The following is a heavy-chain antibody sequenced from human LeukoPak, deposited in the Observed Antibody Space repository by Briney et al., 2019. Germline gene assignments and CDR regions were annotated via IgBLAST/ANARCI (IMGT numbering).Heavy chain of an antibody. CDR1: GGTFSSYA. CDR2: IIPIFGTA. J-gene: IGHJ3*02. CDR3: ARVVDGGLASFDI. Sequence: SVKVSCKASGGTFSSYAISWVRQAPGQGLEWMEGIIPIFGTANYAQKFQGRVTITADESTSTAYMELSSLRSEDTAVYYCARVVDGGLASFDIWGQGTMVTVSS. D-gene: IGHD5-24*01. V-gene: IGHV1-69*13.